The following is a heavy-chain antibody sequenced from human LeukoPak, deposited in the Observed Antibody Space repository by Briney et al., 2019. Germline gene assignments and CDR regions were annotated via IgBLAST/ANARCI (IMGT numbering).Heavy chain of an antibody. Sequence: GGSLRLSCAVSGVTVNYWMSWARQAPGKGLEWVATMTHDGSDEYYLDSVKGRFTISRDSAKNSIYLQMNSLRVEDTSTYYSAKGHLENWGQATLAAVPS. CDR2: MTHDGSDE. CDR1: GVTVNYW. J-gene: IGHJ4*02. CDR3: AKGHLEN. V-gene: IGHV3-7*01.